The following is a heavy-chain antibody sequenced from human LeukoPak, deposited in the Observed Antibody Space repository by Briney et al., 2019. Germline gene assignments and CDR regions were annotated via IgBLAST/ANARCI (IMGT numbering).Heavy chain of an antibody. D-gene: IGHD3-3*01. Sequence: GGSLRLSCAASGFTFTNYAMSWVRQAPGKGLEWVSAISGSGGSTYYADSVKGRFTISRDNSKNTLYLQMNSLRAEDTAVYYCAKGSTIFGVAPNDYWGQGTLVTASS. CDR2: ISGSGGST. J-gene: IGHJ4*02. CDR1: GFTFTNYA. CDR3: AKGSTIFGVAPNDY. V-gene: IGHV3-23*01.